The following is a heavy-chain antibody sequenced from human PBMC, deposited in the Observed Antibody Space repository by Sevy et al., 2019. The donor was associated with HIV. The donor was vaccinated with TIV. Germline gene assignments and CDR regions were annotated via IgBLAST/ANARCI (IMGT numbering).Heavy chain of an antibody. CDR3: ARGDGYNCDY. J-gene: IGHJ4*02. Sequence: SETLSLTCTVSGGSISSYYWSWIRQPPGQGLEWIGYIYYSGSTNYNPSLKSRVTISVDTSKNQFSLKLSSVTAADTAVYYCARGDGYNCDYWGQGTLVTVSS. CDR1: GGSISSYY. CDR2: IYYSGST. D-gene: IGHD5-12*01. V-gene: IGHV4-59*01.